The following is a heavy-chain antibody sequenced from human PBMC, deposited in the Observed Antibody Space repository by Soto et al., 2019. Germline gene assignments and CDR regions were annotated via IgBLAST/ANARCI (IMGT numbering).Heavy chain of an antibody. CDR1: GFSFSASW. Sequence: ESGGTLVQRGGSLRLSCRASGFSFSASWMTWVRQAPGKGLEWVANIKEDGSETYYLDSVKGRFTVSRDNTKDSLSLQMESLRAEDTAVYYCARELGVLRLVQWLGLVTGDLYFDLWGRGTLVTVSS. D-gene: IGHD3-3*01. CDR3: ARELGVLRLVQWLGLVTGDLYFDL. CDR2: IKEDGSET. V-gene: IGHV3-7*01. J-gene: IGHJ2*01.